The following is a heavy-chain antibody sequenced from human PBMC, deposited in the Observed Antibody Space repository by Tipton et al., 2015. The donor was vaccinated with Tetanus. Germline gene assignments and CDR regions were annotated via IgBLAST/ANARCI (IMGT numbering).Heavy chain of an antibody. J-gene: IGHJ2*01. Sequence: TLSLTCTVSDGPVSSGGHYWGWVRQLPGKGLEWIGCIYYSGTTYYNPSLRSRLSISVDTSKNQFSLSLASVTAADTAIYYCARAGLRRGFSGYLYYDLWGRGILVTVSS. CDR3: ARAGLRRGFSGYLYYDL. V-gene: IGHV4-31*03. D-gene: IGHD5-12*01. CDR1: DGPVSSGGHY. CDR2: IYYSGTT.